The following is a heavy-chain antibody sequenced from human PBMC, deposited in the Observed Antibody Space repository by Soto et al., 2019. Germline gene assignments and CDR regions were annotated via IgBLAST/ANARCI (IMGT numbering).Heavy chain of an antibody. CDR3: AKGVVEDSYGSYFDY. V-gene: IGHV3-43*01. D-gene: IGHD5-18*01. J-gene: IGHJ4*02. CDR2: ISWDGGST. CDR1: GFTFDDYT. Sequence: GGSLRLSCAASGFTFDDYTMHWVRQAPGKGLEWVSLISWDGGSTYYADSVKGRFTISRDNSKNSLYLQMNSLRTEDTALYYCAKGVVEDSYGSYFDYWGQGTLVTV.